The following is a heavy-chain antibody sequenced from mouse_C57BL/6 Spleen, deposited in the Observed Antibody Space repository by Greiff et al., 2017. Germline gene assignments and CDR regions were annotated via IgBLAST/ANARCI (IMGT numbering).Heavy chain of an antibody. CDR3: ARGGGCDCDALFAY. J-gene: IGHJ3*01. D-gene: IGHD2-4*01. CDR2: ISDGGSYT. V-gene: IGHV5-4*03. Sequence: EVKVVESGGGLVKPGGSLKLSCAASGFTFSSYAMSWVRQTPEKGLEWVATISDGGSYTYYPDNVKGRFTISRDTAKNNLYLQVSHLKSEDTAMYYCARGGGCDCDALFAYWGRGTLGTVSA. CDR1: GFTFSSYA.